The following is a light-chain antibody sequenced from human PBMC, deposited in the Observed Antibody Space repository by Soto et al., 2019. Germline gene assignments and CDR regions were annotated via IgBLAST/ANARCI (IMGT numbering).Light chain of an antibody. J-gene: IGKJ4*01. V-gene: IGKV1-39*01. Sequence: DIQMTQSPSSLSASVGDRVTITCRASQSISSYLNWYQQKPGKAPKLLIYAASSLQSGVPSRFSGSGSGTDFTLTISSLQPEDFATYYCQQSSSTPLTFGAGTKVEIK. CDR1: QSISSY. CDR2: AAS. CDR3: QQSSSTPLT.